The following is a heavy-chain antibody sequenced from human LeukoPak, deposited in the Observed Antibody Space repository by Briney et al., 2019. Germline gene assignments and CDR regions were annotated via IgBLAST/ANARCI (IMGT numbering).Heavy chain of an antibody. J-gene: IGHJ3*02. D-gene: IGHD6-19*01. V-gene: IGHV4-59*08. CDR1: GGSISSYY. Sequence: SETLSLTCTVSGGSISSYYWSWLRQPPGKGLEWIGYIYYSGSTNYNPSLKSRVTISVDTSKNQFSLKLSSVTAADTAVYYCASTYSSGWYASFAFDIWGQGTMVTVSS. CDR2: IYYSGST. CDR3: ASTYSSGWYASFAFDI.